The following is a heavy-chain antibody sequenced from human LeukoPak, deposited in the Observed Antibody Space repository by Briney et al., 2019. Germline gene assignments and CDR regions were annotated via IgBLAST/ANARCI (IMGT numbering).Heavy chain of an antibody. V-gene: IGHV3-48*03. CDR1: GFSFSSYE. CDR2: ISSSGSII. D-gene: IGHD3-16*01. Sequence: PGGSLRLSCPASGFSFSSYEMNWVRQAPGKGLEWVSYISSSGSIIYYADSVKGRFTISRDNAKNSLYLQMNSLRAEDTAVYYCARDRGSHYMDVWGKGTTVTVSS. CDR3: ARDRGSHYMDV. J-gene: IGHJ6*03.